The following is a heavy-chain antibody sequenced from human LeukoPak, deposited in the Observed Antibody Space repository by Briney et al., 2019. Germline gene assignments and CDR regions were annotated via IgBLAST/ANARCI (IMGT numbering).Heavy chain of an antibody. Sequence: GGSLRLSCAASGFIFSDYYMSWIRQAPGKGLEWVSYISGSSDYTNYADSVKGRFTISRDNAKNSLYLQMNSLRAEDTAVYYCARDSSSWFDPWGQGTLVTVSS. CDR3: ARDSSSWFDP. J-gene: IGHJ5*02. V-gene: IGHV3-11*06. D-gene: IGHD6-13*01. CDR1: GFIFSDYY. CDR2: ISGSSDYT.